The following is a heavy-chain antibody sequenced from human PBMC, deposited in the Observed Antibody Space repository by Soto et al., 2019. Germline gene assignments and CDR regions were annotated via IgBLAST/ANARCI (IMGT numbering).Heavy chain of an antibody. V-gene: IGHV1-69*16. CDR2: IVPMLGTP. CDR1: GGPVAKFI. Sequence: SVKVSSKAPGGPVAKFIINWVRQTPGRGLEWMGGIVPMLGTPTYAEKFKGRVRISATGSATTTYMEVTSVRSEDKAIHYSARNGTYGSSRSHYSGMDVWGEGTTDT. J-gene: IGHJ6*02. CDR3: ARNGTYGSSRSHYSGMDV. D-gene: IGHD3-10*01.